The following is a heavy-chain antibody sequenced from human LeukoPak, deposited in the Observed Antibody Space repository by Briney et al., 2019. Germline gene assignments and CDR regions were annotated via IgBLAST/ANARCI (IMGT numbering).Heavy chain of an antibody. CDR1: GGSISSSSYY. CDR3: ARAQRWLQLLLDY. V-gene: IGHV4-39*01. D-gene: IGHD5-24*01. J-gene: IGHJ4*02. CDR2: IYYSGST. Sequence: PSETLSLICTVSGGSISSSSYYWGWIRQPPGKGLEWIGSIYYSGSTYYNPSLKSRVTISVDTSKNQFSLKLSSVTAADTAVYYCARAQRWLQLLLDYWGQGTLVTVSS.